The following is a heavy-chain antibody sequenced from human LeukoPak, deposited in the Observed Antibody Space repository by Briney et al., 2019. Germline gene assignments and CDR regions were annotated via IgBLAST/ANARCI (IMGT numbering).Heavy chain of an antibody. Sequence: PGGSLRLSCAASGFTVSSNYMSWVRQAPGKGLEWVSVIYSGGSTYYADSVKGRFTISRDNSKNTLYLQMNSLRAEDTAVYYCAKDDGSGSYYLDYWGQGTLVTVSS. J-gene: IGHJ4*02. CDR3: AKDDGSGSYYLDY. CDR2: IYSGGST. D-gene: IGHD1-26*01. V-gene: IGHV3-53*01. CDR1: GFTVSSNY.